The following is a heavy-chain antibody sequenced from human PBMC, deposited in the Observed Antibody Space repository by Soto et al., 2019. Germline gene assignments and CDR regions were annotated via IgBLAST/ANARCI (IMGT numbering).Heavy chain of an antibody. J-gene: IGHJ5*02. CDR2: ISGSGFKK. V-gene: IGHV3-23*01. Sequence: GGSLRLSCAASGFIFENFGMSLVRQAPGKGLECISSISGSGFKKYYADSVKGRFTISRDNSKSTVYLELNNLSAEDTAVYHCAKNQGVELVPLATVDWFDPWGQGSVVTVSS. CDR1: GFIFENFG. CDR3: AKNQGVELVPLATVDWFDP. D-gene: IGHD1-26*01.